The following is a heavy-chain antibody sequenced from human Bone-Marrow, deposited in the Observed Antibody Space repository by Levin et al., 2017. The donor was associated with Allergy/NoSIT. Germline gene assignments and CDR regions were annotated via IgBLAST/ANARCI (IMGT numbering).Heavy chain of an antibody. Sequence: SETLSLTCTVSGGSISSYYWSWIRQPPGKGLEWIGYIYYSGSTNYNPSLKSRVTISVDTSKKQFSLKLSSVTAADTAVYYCVREIWSPPVYGFDGWGQGTMVTVSS. CDR2: IYYSGST. V-gene: IGHV4-59*01. CDR3: VREIWSPPVYGFDG. D-gene: IGHD3-10*01. CDR1: GGSISSYY. J-gene: IGHJ3*01.